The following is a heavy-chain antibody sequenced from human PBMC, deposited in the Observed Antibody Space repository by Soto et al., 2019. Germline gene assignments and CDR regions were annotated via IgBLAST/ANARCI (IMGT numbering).Heavy chain of an antibody. CDR1: GYSFTTYW. CDR2: IDPTNPYT. Sequence: GESLKISCQAAGYSFTTYWISWDRQMPGKGRGCMGRIDPTNPYTDYGPSLEGHATLSVDRSINTAYLEWSTLKASDSAMYYCARDLDYGGNSEASDVWGQGTLVTVS. V-gene: IGHV5-10-1*01. CDR3: ARDLDYGGNSEASDV. J-gene: IGHJ3*01. D-gene: IGHD4-17*01.